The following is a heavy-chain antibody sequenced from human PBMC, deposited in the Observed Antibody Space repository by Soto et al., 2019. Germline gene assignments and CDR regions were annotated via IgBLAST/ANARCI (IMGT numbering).Heavy chain of an antibody. V-gene: IGHV3-64*01. J-gene: IGHJ4*02. Sequence: GGSLRLSCAASGFTFSSYAMHWVRQAPGKGLEYVSAISSNGGSTYYANSVKGRFTISRDNSKNTLYLQMGSLRAEDMAVYYCARYYYGSGYSGGYFDYWGQGTLVTVSS. CDR3: ARYYYGSGYSGGYFDY. CDR1: GFTFSSYA. CDR2: ISSNGGST. D-gene: IGHD3-10*01.